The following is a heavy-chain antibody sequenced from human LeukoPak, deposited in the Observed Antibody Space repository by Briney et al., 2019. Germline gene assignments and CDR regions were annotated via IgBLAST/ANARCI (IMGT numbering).Heavy chain of an antibody. J-gene: IGHJ4*02. CDR1: GFTFSSYA. Sequence: GGSLRLSCAASGFTFSSYAMHWVRQAPGKGLEWVAVISYDGSNKYYADSVKGRFTISRDNSKNTLYLQMNSLRAEDTAVYYCARGYSYIDYWGQGTLVTVSS. V-gene: IGHV3-30*04. CDR3: ARGYSYIDY. CDR2: ISYDGSNK. D-gene: IGHD5-18*01.